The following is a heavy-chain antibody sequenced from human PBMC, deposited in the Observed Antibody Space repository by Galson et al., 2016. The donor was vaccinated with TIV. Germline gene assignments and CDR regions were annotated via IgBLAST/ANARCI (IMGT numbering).Heavy chain of an antibody. CDR1: GYTFTKYG. J-gene: IGHJ4*02. CDR3: ARSGDYGDY. CDR2: ISGYNGKT. D-gene: IGHD4-17*01. V-gene: IGHV1-18*01. Sequence: SVKVSCKASGYTFTKYGINWVRQAPGQGLEWMGWISGYNGKTKYAQMFQGRVSITTDTSTSTAYLELRSLRSDDTAVYYCARSGDYGDYWGQGTLVTVTS.